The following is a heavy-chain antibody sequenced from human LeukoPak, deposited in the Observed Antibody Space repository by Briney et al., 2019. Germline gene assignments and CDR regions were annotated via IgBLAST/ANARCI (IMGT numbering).Heavy chain of an antibody. J-gene: IGHJ5*01. D-gene: IGHD3-10*01. CDR1: GFTFSSYW. CDR2: LNTDGSTT. V-gene: IGHV3-74*01. Sequence: GGSLRLSCAASGFTFSSYWMHWVRQAPGKGLVWVLRLNTDGSTTSYADSVKGRFTISRDNAKNTLYLQMNSLRAEDTALYYCASLLWFGESLPNWFDSWGQGTLVTVSS. CDR3: ASLLWFGESLPNWFDS.